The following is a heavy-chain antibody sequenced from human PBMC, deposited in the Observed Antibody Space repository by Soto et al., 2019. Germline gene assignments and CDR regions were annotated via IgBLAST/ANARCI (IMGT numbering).Heavy chain of an antibody. CDR1: GFTFRIYA. J-gene: IGHJ4*02. V-gene: IGHV3-23*01. Sequence: VSLRLSCAASGFTFRIYAMNWVRQAPGKGLEWVPTITGNGGTSYADFVRGRFTISRDNSKNTLYLQMNSLRAEDTAVYFCAKDAPGSGWLSDYWGQGTLVTVSS. CDR3: AKDAPGSGWLSDY. D-gene: IGHD3-22*01. CDR2: ITGNGGT.